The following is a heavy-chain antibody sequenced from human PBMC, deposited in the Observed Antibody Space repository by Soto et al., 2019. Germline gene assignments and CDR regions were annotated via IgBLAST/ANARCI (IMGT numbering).Heavy chain of an antibody. J-gene: IGHJ5*02. V-gene: IGHV4-61*01. CDR3: ARVLRHDPDL. D-gene: IGHD1-1*01. CDR2: IYYSGST. CDR1: GGSVSSGSYY. Sequence: QVQLQESGPGLVKPSETLSLTCTVSGGSVSSGSYYWSWIRQPPGKGLEWIGYIYYSGSTNYNPSLQSRVPISVDTSKNQFSLKLSSVTAADKAVYYCARVLRHDPDLWVQGTLVTVSS.